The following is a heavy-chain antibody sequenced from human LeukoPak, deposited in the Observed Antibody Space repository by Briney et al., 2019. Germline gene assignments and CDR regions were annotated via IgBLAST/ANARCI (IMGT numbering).Heavy chain of an antibody. V-gene: IGHV1-69*04. CDR3: AREIRAFGGVIVIGYNWFDP. CDR1: GVTFSSYA. D-gene: IGHD3-16*02. CDR2: IIPILVIA. Sequence: GASVQVSCKASGVTFSSYAISWVRQAPGQGLEWMGRIIPILVIANYAQKFQGSVTITADKSTSTAYMELSSLRSEDTAVYYCAREIRAFGGVIVIGYNWFDPWGQGTLVTVSS. J-gene: IGHJ5*02.